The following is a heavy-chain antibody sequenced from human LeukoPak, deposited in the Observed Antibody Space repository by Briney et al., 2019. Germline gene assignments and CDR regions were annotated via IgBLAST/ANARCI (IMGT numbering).Heavy chain of an antibody. J-gene: IGHJ4*02. CDR1: GFNFDAYA. Sequence: GGSLRLSCAASGFNFDAYAMHWVRQAPGKGLQWISLISADGGSTYYADSVKGRFTISRDNSRNSLYLQMNSLTTEDTAFYYCAKDKAGTIVWYGRWAIGLFDYWGQGTLLTVSS. CDR2: ISADGGST. V-gene: IGHV3-43*02. D-gene: IGHD6-13*01. CDR3: AKDKAGTIVWYGRWAIGLFDY.